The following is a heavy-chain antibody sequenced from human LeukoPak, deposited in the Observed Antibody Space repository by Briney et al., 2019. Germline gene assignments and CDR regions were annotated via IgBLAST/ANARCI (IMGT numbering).Heavy chain of an antibody. CDR2: ISHSGST. CDR1: GGSFSGYY. Sequence: SETLSLTCAVYGGSFSGYYWSWIRQPPGRGLEWIGEISHSGSTNYNPSLKSRVTISVDTSKNQFSLKLSSVTAADTAVYYCARGEGYCSSTSCYTWGPYYFDYWGQGTLVTVSS. J-gene: IGHJ4*02. D-gene: IGHD2-2*02. V-gene: IGHV4-34*01. CDR3: ARGEGYCSSTSCYTWGPYYFDY.